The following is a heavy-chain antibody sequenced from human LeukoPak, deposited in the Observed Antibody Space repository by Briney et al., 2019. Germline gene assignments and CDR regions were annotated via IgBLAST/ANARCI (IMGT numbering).Heavy chain of an antibody. J-gene: IGHJ4*02. CDR2: IKEDGSER. Sequence: GGSLRLSCAASGFTLSTYWMSWVRQAPGKGLEWVANIKEDGSERNYVDSVRGRFTISRDNTKNSLYLEMNSLRAEDTAVYYCARDWGGGRYCSNDYWGQGTLVTVSS. CDR3: ARDWGGGRYCSNDY. V-gene: IGHV3-7*01. CDR1: GFTLSTYW. D-gene: IGHD3-16*02.